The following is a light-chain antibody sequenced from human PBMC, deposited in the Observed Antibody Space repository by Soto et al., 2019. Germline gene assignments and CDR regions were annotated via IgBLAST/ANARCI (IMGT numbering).Light chain of an antibody. CDR2: EVS. CDR3: ASYASSVTYV. V-gene: IGLV2-14*01. Sequence: QSALTQPASVSGSPGQSITISCTGTSSDVGGYNYVSWYQLHPGKAPKLMIHEVSERPSGVSNRFSGSKSGNTASLTISGLQAEDEADYYCASYASSVTYVFGSGTKVTVL. CDR1: SSDVGGYNY. J-gene: IGLJ1*01.